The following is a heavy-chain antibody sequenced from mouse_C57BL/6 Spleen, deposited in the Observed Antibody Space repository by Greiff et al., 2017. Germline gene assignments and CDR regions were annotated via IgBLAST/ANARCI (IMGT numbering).Heavy chain of an antibody. J-gene: IGHJ4*01. CDR3: ARGGTTVVAEAMDY. CDR2: IDPNSGGT. Sequence: VQLQQPGAELVKPGASVKLSCKASGYTFTSYWMHWVKQRPGRGLEWIGRIDPNSGGTKYNEKFKSKATLTVDQPSSTAYMQLTSLPSEDSAVYYCARGGTTVVAEAMDYWGQGTSVTVSS. V-gene: IGHV1-72*01. CDR1: GYTFTSYW. D-gene: IGHD1-1*01.